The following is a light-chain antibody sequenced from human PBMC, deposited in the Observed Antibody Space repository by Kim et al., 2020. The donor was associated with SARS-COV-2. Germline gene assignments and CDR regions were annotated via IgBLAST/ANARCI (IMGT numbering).Light chain of an antibody. J-gene: IGKJ1*01. CDR2: GAS. Sequence: ETVMTQSPATLSVSPGERGTLSCRASQSVSNSLAWYQQKPGQAPRLLIYGASTRATGVPARFSGSGSGTEFTLTLSSVQSEDFAVYYCQQYITWPRTFGQGTKVDIK. CDR3: QQYITWPRT. V-gene: IGKV3-15*01. CDR1: QSVSNS.